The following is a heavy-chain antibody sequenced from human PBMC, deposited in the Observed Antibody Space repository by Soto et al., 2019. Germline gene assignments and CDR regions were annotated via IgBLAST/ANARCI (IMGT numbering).Heavy chain of an antibody. J-gene: IGHJ4*02. V-gene: IGHV4-34*02. D-gene: IGHD3-16*01. CDR3: ARWGDSSALYYFDY. CDR2: NNHSGNT. Sequence: QVKLQQWGGGLLKPSETLSLICADYGGSFGDYFWCWVRQSPGKGPEWIGENNHSGNTKYNPSLKSRVLMSVHTSQNQVHLKRMSGTAPDTAMYFCARWGDSSALYYFDYWSQGTLVTVSS. CDR1: GGSFGDYF.